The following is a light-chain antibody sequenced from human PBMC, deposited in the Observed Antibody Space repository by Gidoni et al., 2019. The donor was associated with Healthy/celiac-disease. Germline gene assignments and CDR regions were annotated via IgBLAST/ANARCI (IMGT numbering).Light chain of an antibody. V-gene: IGLV3-21*02. J-gene: IGLJ2*01. CDR1: NIGSKS. CDR3: QVWDSSSDHVV. Sequence: SYVLTQPPSVSVAPGQPARITCGGNNIGSKSVHWYQQKPGQAPVLVFYDDSDRPSGITERFAGSNSGNTATLTISRVEAGDEADYYCQVWDSSSDHVVFGGGTKLTVL. CDR2: DDS.